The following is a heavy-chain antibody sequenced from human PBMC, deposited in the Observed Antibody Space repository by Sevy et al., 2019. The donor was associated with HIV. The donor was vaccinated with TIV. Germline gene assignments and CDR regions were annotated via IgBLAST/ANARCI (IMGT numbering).Heavy chain of an antibody. V-gene: IGHV3-15*01. Sequence: GGSLRLSCAASGFTFSNAWMSWVRQAPGKGLEWVGRIKSKTDGGTTDYAAPVKGRFTISRDDSKNTLYLQMNSLKTGDTAVYYCTTGPGYCSSTSCSYYFDYWGQGTLVTVSS. D-gene: IGHD2-2*01. CDR3: TTGPGYCSSTSCSYYFDY. CDR1: GFTFSNAW. CDR2: IKSKTDGGTT. J-gene: IGHJ4*02.